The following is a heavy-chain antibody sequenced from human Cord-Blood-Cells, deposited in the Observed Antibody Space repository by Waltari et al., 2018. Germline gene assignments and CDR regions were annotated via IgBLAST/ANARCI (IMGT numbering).Heavy chain of an antibody. J-gene: IGHJ4*02. CDR1: GGSFSGYY. V-gene: IGHV4-34*01. CDR3: ARGLRQQRGIGVY. D-gene: IGHD6-13*01. CDR2: INHSGST. Sequence: QVQLQQWGAGLLKPSETLSLTCAVYGGSFSGYYWSWIRQPPGKGLGWIGEINHSGSTNNNPSLKSRVTISVDTSTNQFSLTLSSVTAADTAVYYCARGLRQQRGIGVYWGQGTLVTVSS.